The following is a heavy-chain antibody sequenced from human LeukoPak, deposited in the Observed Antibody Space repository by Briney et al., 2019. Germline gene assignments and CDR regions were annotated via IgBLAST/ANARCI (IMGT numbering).Heavy chain of an antibody. V-gene: IGHV4-61*05. CDR1: GYSISSGYY. CDR2: IHYSGST. D-gene: IGHD3-9*01. CDR3: ASCGYYDILTGYDHAFDI. Sequence: SETLSLTCTVSGYSISSGYYWGWIRQPPGKGLEWIGYIHYSGSTNYNPSLKSRVTISVDTSKNQFSLKLSSVTAADTAVYYCASCGYYDILTGYDHAFDIWGQGTMVTVSS. J-gene: IGHJ3*02.